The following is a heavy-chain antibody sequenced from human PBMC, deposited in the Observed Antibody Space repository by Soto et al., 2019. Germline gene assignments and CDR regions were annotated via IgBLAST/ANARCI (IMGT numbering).Heavy chain of an antibody. CDR1: GFTVSSNY. CDR3: ARDRVESGYPEYFQH. J-gene: IGHJ1*01. Sequence: PGGSLRVSCAASGFTVSSNYMSWVRQAPGKGLEWVSVIYSGGSTYYADSVKGRFTISRDNSKNTLYLQMNSLRAEDTAVYYCARDRVESGYPEYFQHWGQGTLVTSPQ. V-gene: IGHV3-53*01. CDR2: IYSGGST. D-gene: IGHD3-22*01.